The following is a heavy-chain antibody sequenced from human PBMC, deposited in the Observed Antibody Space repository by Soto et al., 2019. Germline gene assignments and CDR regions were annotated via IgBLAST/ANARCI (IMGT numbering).Heavy chain of an antibody. CDR1: GFTFSSYS. D-gene: IGHD5-12*01. Sequence: EVQLVESGGGLVKPGGSLRLSCAASGFTFSSYSMNWVRQAPGKGLEWVSSISSSSSYIYYADSVKGRFTISRDNAKNSLYLQMNSLRAEDTAVYYCARDTVSSGYVEGDYWGQGTLVTVSS. J-gene: IGHJ4*02. V-gene: IGHV3-21*01. CDR2: ISSSSSYI. CDR3: ARDTVSSGYVEGDY.